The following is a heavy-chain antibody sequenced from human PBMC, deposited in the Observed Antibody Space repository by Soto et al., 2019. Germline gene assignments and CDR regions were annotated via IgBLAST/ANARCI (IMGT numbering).Heavy chain of an antibody. J-gene: IGHJ6*02. CDR3: VIVDSSSYYGMDV. D-gene: IGHD6-13*01. CDR2: MNPNSGNT. Sequence: QVQLVKSGAEVKKPGASVKVSCKASGYSFTSYDIHWVRQATAQGLEWMGWMNPNSGNTGYAQKFQGRVTMTRNTSISTAYMELSSLRSEDTAVYYCVIVDSSSYYGMDVWGQGTTVTVSS. V-gene: IGHV1-8*01. CDR1: GYSFTSYD.